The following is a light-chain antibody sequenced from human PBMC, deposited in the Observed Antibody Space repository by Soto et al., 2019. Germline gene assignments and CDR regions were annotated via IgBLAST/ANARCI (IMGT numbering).Light chain of an antibody. V-gene: IGKV3-20*01. CDR3: QQYGSSFT. CDR1: QSVGSAY. J-gene: IGKJ3*01. CDR2: GAS. Sequence: EFVLTQSPDTLSLSPGERATLSCRASQSVGSAYIAWYQQKPGQAPRLLISGASKRATGIPDRFSGSGSGTDFTLTISRLEPEDFAVYYCQQYGSSFTFGPGTKVDIK.